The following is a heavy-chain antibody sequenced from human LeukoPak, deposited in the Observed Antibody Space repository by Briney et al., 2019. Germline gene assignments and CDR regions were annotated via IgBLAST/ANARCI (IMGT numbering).Heavy chain of an antibody. CDR1: GGSISSGGYY. CDR2: IYYSGST. J-gene: IGHJ4*02. V-gene: IGHV4-61*08. D-gene: IGHD5-18*01. CDR3: ARAGTAMLTLDY. Sequence: SETLSLTCTVSGGSISSGGYYWSWIRQPPGKGLEWIGYIYYSGSTNYNPSLKSRVTISVDTSKNHFSLRLSSVTAADTALYYCARAGTAMLTLDYWGQGTLVTVSS.